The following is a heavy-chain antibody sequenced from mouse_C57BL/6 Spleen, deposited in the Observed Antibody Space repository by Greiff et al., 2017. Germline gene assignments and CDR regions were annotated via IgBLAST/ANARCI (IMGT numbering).Heavy chain of an antibody. J-gene: IGHJ2*01. CDR2: ISYDGSN. CDR3: ARYGNYNPYYFDY. Sequence: EVHLVESGPGLVKPSQSLSLTCSVTGYSITSGYYWNWIRQFPGNKLEWMGYISYDGSNNYNPSLKNRISITRDTSKNQFFLKLNSVTTEATATYYCARYGNYNPYYFDYWGQGTTLTVSS. CDR1: GYSITSGYY. V-gene: IGHV3-6*01. D-gene: IGHD2-10*02.